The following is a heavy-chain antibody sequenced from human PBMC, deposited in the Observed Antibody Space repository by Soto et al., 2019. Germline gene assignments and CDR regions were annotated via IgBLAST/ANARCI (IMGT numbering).Heavy chain of an antibody. D-gene: IGHD7-27*01. V-gene: IGHV3-7*03. CDR1: GFTFSSYW. Sequence: QPGGSLRLSCAASGFTFSSYWMSWVRQAPGKGLEWVANINGSGSGKHYVDSVKGRFTISRDNAKNTLSLQMNSLRAEDTAVYYCAKSDGTWGATSNFYYYYMGVWGKGTTVTVSS. J-gene: IGHJ6*03. CDR3: AKSDGTWGATSNFYYYYMGV. CDR2: INGSGSGK.